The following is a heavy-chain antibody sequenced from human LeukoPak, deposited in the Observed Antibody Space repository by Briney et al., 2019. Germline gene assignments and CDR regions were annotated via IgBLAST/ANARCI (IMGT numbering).Heavy chain of an antibody. V-gene: IGHV4-59*01. D-gene: IGHD3-10*01. Sequence: SETLSLTCTVSGGSMSGFFWTWIRQPPGRELEWIGSIYYSGSSTKYNPSLKSRVTISVDTSKSQFSQNLNSATAADTAVYYCARTSRHFYGSGTNLTPWPAGMDVWGQGTTVTVSS. CDR1: GGSMSGFF. CDR2: IYYSGSST. J-gene: IGHJ6*02. CDR3: ARTSRHFYGSGTNLTPWPAGMDV.